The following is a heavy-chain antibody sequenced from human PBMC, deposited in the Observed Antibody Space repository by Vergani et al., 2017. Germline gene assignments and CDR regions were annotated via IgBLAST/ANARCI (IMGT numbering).Heavy chain of an antibody. CDR3: ARHCSSTSCYARYYYYYMDA. CDR2: IIPIFGTA. D-gene: IGHD2-2*01. J-gene: IGHJ6*03. Sequence: QVQLVQSGAEVKKPGSSVKVSCKASGGTFSSYAISWVRQAPGQGLEWMGGIIPIFGTATYAKKFQGRVTITADETPSTAYMELSSLRSEDTAVYYCARHCSSTSCYARYYYYYMDAWGKGTTVTVSS. V-gene: IGHV1-69*01. CDR1: GGTFSSYA.